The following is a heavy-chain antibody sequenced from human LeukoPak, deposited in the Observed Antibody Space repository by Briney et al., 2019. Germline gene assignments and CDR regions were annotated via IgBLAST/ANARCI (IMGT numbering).Heavy chain of an antibody. Sequence: PGGSLRLSCAASGFTFSSYWMSWVCQAPGKGLEWVANIKQDGSEKYYVDSVKGRFTISRDNAKNSLYLQMNSLRAEDTAVYYCARDLNAYDSSGYYQLWGQGTMVTVSS. D-gene: IGHD3-22*01. J-gene: IGHJ3*01. V-gene: IGHV3-7*01. CDR3: ARDLNAYDSSGYYQL. CDR2: IKQDGSEK. CDR1: GFTFSSYW.